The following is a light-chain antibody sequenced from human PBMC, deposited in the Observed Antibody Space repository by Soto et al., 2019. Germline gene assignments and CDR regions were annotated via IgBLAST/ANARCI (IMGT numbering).Light chain of an antibody. CDR3: AAWDDSLTAWV. Sequence: QSVLTQPPSASGTPGQRITISCSGSSSSIGSNTVSWYQQLPGTAPKLLIYGSDQRPSGVPDRFSGSKSGTSASLAISGLQSEDEADYYCAAWDDSLTAWVFGGGTKLTVL. CDR1: SSSIGSNT. CDR2: GSD. V-gene: IGLV1-44*01. J-gene: IGLJ3*02.